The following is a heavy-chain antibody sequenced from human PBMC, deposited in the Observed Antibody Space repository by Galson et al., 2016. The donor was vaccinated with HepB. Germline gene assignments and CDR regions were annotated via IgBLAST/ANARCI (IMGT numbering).Heavy chain of an antibody. D-gene: IGHD4-17*01. J-gene: IGHJ4*02. CDR3: ASHDYGDHYFDS. CDR2: IASSSSYI. CDR1: GSTFSINS. V-gene: IGHV3-21*04. Sequence: SLRLSCAASGSTFSINSMSWVRQAPGKGLEWIAAIASSSSYIYYRDSVKGRFTISRDNAKNSLYLQMDNLRAEDTAVYYCASHDYGDHYFDSWGQGTLVTFSS.